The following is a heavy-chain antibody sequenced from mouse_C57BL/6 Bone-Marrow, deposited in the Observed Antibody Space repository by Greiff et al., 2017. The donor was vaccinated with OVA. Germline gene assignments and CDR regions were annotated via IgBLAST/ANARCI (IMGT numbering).Heavy chain of an antibody. CDR1: GFTFTDYY. D-gene: IGHD1-1*01. V-gene: IGHV7-3*01. CDR3: ARVPPTVVAYYFDY. CDR2: IRNKANGYTT. J-gene: IGHJ2*01. Sequence: VQLKESGGGLVQPGGSLSLSCAASGFTFTDYYMSWVRQPPGKALEWLGFIRNKANGYTTEYSASVKGRFTISRDNSQSILYLQMNALRAEDSATYYCARVPPTVVAYYFDYWGQGTTLTVSS.